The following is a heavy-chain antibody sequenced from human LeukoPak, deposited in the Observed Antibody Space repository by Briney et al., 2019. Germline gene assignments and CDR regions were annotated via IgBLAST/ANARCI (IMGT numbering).Heavy chain of an antibody. V-gene: IGHV4-30-4*08. CDR3: ARDCDILRRAFDI. CDR1: GGSFSGYY. CDR2: IYYSGST. D-gene: IGHD3-9*01. Sequence: SETLSLTCAVYGGSFSGYYWSWIRQPPGKGLEWIGYIYYSGSTYYNPSLKSRVTISVDTSKNQFSLKLSSVTAADTAVYYCARDCDILRRAFDIWGQGTMVTVSS. J-gene: IGHJ3*02.